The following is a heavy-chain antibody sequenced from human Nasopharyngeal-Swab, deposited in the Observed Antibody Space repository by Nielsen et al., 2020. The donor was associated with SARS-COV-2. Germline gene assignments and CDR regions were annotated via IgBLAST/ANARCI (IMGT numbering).Heavy chain of an antibody. D-gene: IGHD2-15*01. CDR3: AKDAMGYCSGDGGYGADY. CDR2: ISARGGST. J-gene: IGHJ4*02. Sequence: WIRQPPGKGLEWVSAISARGGSTYYADSVKGRFTISRDNSKNTLYLQMNSLRAEDTAVYYCAKDAMGYCSGDGGYGADYWGQGTLVTVSS. V-gene: IGHV3-23*01.